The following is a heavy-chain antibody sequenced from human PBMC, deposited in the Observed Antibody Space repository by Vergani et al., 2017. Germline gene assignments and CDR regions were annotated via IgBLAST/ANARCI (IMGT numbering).Heavy chain of an antibody. CDR2: ISSSSSYI. CDR1: GFTFSSYA. J-gene: IGHJ4*02. Sequence: EVQLLESGGGLVQPGGSLRLSCAASGFTFSSYAMSWVRQAPGKGLEWVSSISSSSSYIYYADSVKGRFTISRDNSKNTLYLQMNSLRAEDTAVYYCARDHSHDFWSGYLWGYFDYWGQGTLVTVSS. CDR3: ARDHSHDFWSGYLWGYFDY. D-gene: IGHD3-3*01. V-gene: IGHV3-21*01.